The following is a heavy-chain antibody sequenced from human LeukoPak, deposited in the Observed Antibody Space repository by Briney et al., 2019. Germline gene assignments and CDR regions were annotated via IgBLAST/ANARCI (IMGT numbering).Heavy chain of an antibody. D-gene: IGHD3-16*02. V-gene: IGHV3-30-3*01. Sequence: GGSLRLSCVASGFTFSSYSMHWVRQAPGKGLEWVAVISYDGSNKYYADSVKGRFTISRDNSKNTLYLQMSSLRAEDTAVYYCARSSDYVWGSYRSFLLNWFDPWGQGTLVTVSS. CDR2: ISYDGSNK. J-gene: IGHJ5*02. CDR3: ARSSDYVWGSYRSFLLNWFDP. CDR1: GFTFSSYS.